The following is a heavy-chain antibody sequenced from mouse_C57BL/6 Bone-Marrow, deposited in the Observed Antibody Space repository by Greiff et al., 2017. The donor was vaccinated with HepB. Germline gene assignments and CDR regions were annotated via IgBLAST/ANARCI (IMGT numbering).Heavy chain of an antibody. D-gene: IGHD1-1*01. CDR2: IYPRSGNT. Sequence: VHLVESGAELARPGASVKLSCKASGYTFTSYGISWVKQRTGQGLEWIGEIYPRSGNTYYNEKFKGKATLTADKSSSTAYMELRSLTSEDSAVYFCARRTTVVATRWYFDVWGTGTTVTVSS. J-gene: IGHJ1*03. CDR3: ARRTTVVATRWYFDV. CDR1: GYTFTSYG. V-gene: IGHV1-81*01.